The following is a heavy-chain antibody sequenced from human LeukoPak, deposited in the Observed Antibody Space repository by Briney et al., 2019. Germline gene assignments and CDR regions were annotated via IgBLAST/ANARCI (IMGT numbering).Heavy chain of an antibody. CDR3: AREDYHDSGSNDY. V-gene: IGHV1-8*03. CDR1: GYTFTTYD. CDR2: MNPNSGNT. J-gene: IGHJ4*02. D-gene: IGHD3-22*01. Sequence: ASVKVTCKASGYTFTTYDITWVRQATGQGLEWMGWMNPNSGNTAYAQKFQGRVTITRNTSISTAYMELSSLRSEDTAVYYCAREDYHDSGSNDYWGQGTLVTVSS.